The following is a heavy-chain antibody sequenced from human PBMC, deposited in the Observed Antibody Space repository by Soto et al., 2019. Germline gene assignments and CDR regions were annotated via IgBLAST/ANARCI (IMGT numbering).Heavy chain of an antibody. D-gene: IGHD3-10*01. Sequence: GGSLRLSCAASGFTFSSYGMHWVRQAPGKGLEWVAVIWYDGSNKYYADSVKGRFTISRDNSKNTLYLQMNSLRAEDTAVYYCARDRGYGSGSYRYYYYYMDVWGKGTTVTVSS. CDR2: IWYDGSNK. CDR1: GFTFSSYG. CDR3: ARDRGYGSGSYRYYYYYMDV. V-gene: IGHV3-33*01. J-gene: IGHJ6*03.